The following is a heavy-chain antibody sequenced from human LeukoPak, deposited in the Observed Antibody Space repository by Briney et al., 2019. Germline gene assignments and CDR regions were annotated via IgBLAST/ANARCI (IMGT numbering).Heavy chain of an antibody. CDR2: TYYRSKWYN. CDR1: GDSVSSNSAA. J-gene: IGHJ4*02. V-gene: IGHV6-1*01. Sequence: SQTLSLTCAISGDSVSSNSAAWNWIRQSPSRGLEWLGRTYYRSKWYNDYAVSVKSRITINPDTSKNQFSLRLNSVTPEDTAVYYCAREGRDGYNPIPRMGYWGQGTLVTVSS. CDR3: AREGRDGYNPIPRMGY. D-gene: IGHD5-24*01.